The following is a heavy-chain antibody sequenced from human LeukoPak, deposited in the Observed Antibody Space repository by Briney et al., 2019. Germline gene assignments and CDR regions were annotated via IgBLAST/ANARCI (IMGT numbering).Heavy chain of an antibody. J-gene: IGHJ4*02. CDR1: GGTFSSYA. CDR3: ARGLVALRFLEWHD. CDR2: IIPILGTA. V-gene: IGHV1-69*13. Sequence: ASVKVSCKASGGTFSSYAISWVRQAPGQGLEWMGGIIPILGTANYAQKFQGRVTITADESTSTAYMELSSLRSEDTAVYYCARGLVALRFLEWHDWGQGTLVTVSS. D-gene: IGHD3-3*01.